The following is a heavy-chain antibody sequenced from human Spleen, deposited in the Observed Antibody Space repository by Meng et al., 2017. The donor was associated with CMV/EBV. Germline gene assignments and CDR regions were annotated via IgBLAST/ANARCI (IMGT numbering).Heavy chain of an antibody. V-gene: IGHV3-30*04. D-gene: IGHD6-19*01. CDR3: AAHSSGWLEGAFDY. Sequence: GGSLRLSCAASGFTFSTYAMHWVRQAPGKGLEWVAVIIYDGSNKYYADSVRGRFTISRDNSKNTLYVQMDSLRAEDTAVYYCAAHSSGWLEGAFDYWGQGTLVTVSS. CDR1: GFTFSTYA. CDR2: IIYDGSNK. J-gene: IGHJ4*02.